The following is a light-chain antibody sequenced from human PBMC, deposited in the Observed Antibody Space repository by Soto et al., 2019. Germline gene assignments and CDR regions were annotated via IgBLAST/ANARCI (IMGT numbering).Light chain of an antibody. CDR1: QSLFDSYDGITY. J-gene: IGKJ4*01. Sequence: DFVMTQSPASLSVTPGEPASISCRSSQSLFDSYDGITYLDWFLQKPGQSPQLLIYPVSYRDSGVTDRFSGSGSGTDFTLKISRLEAEDVGVYFCMQRIRCPLNFGGGTKVEIK. V-gene: IGKV2-40*01. CDR3: MQRIRCPLN. CDR2: PVS.